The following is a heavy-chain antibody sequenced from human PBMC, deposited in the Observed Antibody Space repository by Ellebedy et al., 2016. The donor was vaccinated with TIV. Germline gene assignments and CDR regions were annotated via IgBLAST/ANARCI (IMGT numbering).Heavy chain of an antibody. CDR3: ARPPPRLDYGGNSGFGP. J-gene: IGHJ5*02. Sequence: SETLSLTCTVSGGSISSYYWSWIRQPPGKGLEWIGYIYYSGSTNYNPSLKSRVTISVDTSRNQFSLKLSSVTAADTAVYYCARPPPRLDYGGNSGFGPWGQGTLVTVSS. CDR2: IYYSGST. CDR1: GGSISSYY. V-gene: IGHV4-59*08. D-gene: IGHD4-23*01.